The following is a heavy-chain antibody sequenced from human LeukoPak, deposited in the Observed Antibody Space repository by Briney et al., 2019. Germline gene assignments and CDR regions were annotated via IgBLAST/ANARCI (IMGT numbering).Heavy chain of an antibody. D-gene: IGHD6-13*01. J-gene: IGHJ5*02. V-gene: IGHV1-24*01. CDR2: FDPEDGET. CDR1: GYTLTELS. CDR3: ATDPPGTAAAFLT. Sequence: ASVKVSCKVSGYTLTELSMHRVRQAPGKGLEWMGGFDPEDGETIYAQKFQGRVTMTEDTSTDTAYMELSSLRSEDTAVYYCATDPPGTAAAFLTWGQGTLVTVSS.